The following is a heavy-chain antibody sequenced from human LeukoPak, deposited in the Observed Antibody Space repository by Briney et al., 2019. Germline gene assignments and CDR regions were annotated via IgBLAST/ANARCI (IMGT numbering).Heavy chain of an antibody. D-gene: IGHD4-17*01. Sequence: PSETLSLTCTVSGGSISSHYWSWIRQPPGKGLEWIGYIYYSGSTNYNPSLKSRVTISVDTSKNQFSLKLSSVTAADTAVYYCARTGYGDYWSFDIWGQGTMVTVSS. CDR2: IYYSGST. CDR1: GGSISSHY. V-gene: IGHV4-59*11. J-gene: IGHJ3*02. CDR3: ARTGYGDYWSFDI.